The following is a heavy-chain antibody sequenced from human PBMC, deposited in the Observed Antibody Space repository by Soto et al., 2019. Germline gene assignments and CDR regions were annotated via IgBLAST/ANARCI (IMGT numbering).Heavy chain of an antibody. CDR2: IIPILGIA. D-gene: IGHD2-2*01. CDR1: GGTFSSYT. J-gene: IGHJ4*02. CDR3: ARDRCSSTSCFPLYFDY. V-gene: IGHV1-69*08. Sequence: QVQLVQSGAEVKKPGSSVKVSCKASGGTFSSYTISWVRQAPGQGLEWMGRIIPILGIANYAQKFQGRVTITADKSTSTAYMELSSVRSEDTAVYYCARDRCSSTSCFPLYFDYWGQGTLVTVSS.